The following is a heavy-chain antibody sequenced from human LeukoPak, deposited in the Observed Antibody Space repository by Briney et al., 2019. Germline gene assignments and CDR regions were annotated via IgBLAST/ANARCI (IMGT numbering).Heavy chain of an antibody. J-gene: IGHJ4*02. D-gene: IGHD5-18*01. CDR2: IGGDGGST. CDR3: AKDIRRRGYSYAFDY. V-gene: IGHV3-43*02. CDR1: GFTFDDYA. Sequence: GGSLRLSCAASGFTFDDYAMHWVRQAPGKGLEWVSLIGGDGGSTYYADSVKGRFTISRDNSKNSLYLQMNSLRTEDTALYYCAKDIRRRGYSYAFDYWGQGTLVTVSS.